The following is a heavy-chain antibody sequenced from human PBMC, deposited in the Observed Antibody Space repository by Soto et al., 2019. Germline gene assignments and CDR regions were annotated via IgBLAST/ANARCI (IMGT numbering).Heavy chain of an antibody. CDR3: ARSGYSFGYPLEGPVSDYYSGMDV. V-gene: IGHV5-10-1*01. CDR1: GYSFTSYW. J-gene: IGHJ6*02. CDR2: IDPSDSYT. Sequence: GESLKISCKGSGYSFTSYWISWVRQMPGKGLEWMGRIDPSDSYTNYSPSFQGHVTISADKSISTAYLQWSSLKASDTAMYYCARSGYSFGYPLEGPVSDYYSGMDVWGQGTRVTVSS. D-gene: IGHD5-18*01.